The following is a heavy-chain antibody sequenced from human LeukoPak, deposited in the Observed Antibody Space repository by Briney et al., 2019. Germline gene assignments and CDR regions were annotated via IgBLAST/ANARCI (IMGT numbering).Heavy chain of an antibody. D-gene: IGHD3-10*01. CDR3: ARDRNSLFTMVRGVISPFDY. CDR1: GYTFTSYG. Sequence: ASVKVSCKASGYTFTSYGISWVRQAPGQGLEWMGWISAYNGNTNYAQKLQGRVTMTTDTSTSTAYMELRSLRSDDTAVYYCARDRNSLFTMVRGVISPFDYWGXXXXXTVSS. CDR2: ISAYNGNT. J-gene: IGHJ4*01. V-gene: IGHV1-18*01.